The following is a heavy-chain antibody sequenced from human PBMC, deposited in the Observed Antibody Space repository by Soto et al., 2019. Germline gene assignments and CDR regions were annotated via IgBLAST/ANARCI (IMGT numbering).Heavy chain of an antibody. V-gene: IGHV1-69*13. D-gene: IGHD5-12*01. J-gene: IGHJ4*02. CDR1: GYIFNTYG. CDR2: IIPIFGTA. Sequence: ASVKVSCKASGYIFNTYGIAWVRQAPGQGLEWMGGIIPIFGTANYAQKFQGRVTITADGSTSTAYMELSSLRSEDTAVYYCARIGTGYSGYDYGYWGQGTLVTVSS. CDR3: ARIGTGYSGYDYGY.